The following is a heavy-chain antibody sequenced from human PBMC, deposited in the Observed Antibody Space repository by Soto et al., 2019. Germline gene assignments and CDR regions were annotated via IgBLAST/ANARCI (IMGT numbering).Heavy chain of an antibody. Sequence: EVQLLESGGGLVQPGGSLRLSCAASGFTFTSNAMTWVPKAQGKGLEWVSAISGSGGSTYYADSVKGRFTISRDNSKNTLYLQMNSLRAEDTAVYYCAKDVIGSSIDTGYFDYWGQGTLVTVSS. V-gene: IGHV3-23*01. CDR2: ISGSGGST. CDR3: AKDVIGSSIDTGYFDY. D-gene: IGHD3-10*01. J-gene: IGHJ4*02. CDR1: GFTFTSNA.